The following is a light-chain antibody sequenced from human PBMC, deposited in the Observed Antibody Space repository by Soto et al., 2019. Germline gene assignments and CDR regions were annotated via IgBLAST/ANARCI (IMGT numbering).Light chain of an antibody. Sequence: QSVLTQPASVSGSPGQSITISCTGTSTDVGGYNYVSWYQQHPGKAPKLMIYEVTNRPSGVSYRFSASKSGSTASLSISGLQAEDEADYYCSSYTSTKTVLFGGGTQLTVL. CDR1: STDVGGYNY. V-gene: IGLV2-14*01. J-gene: IGLJ2*01. CDR2: EVT. CDR3: SSYTSTKTVL.